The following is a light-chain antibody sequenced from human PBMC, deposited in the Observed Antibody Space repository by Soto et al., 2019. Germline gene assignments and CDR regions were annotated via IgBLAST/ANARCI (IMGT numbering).Light chain of an antibody. Sequence: EIGLTQSPCTLSVXPXXXXTXXXMVSQTLSNSFIAWYQQKPGQAPRLLIYDTSSRATGVPDRYSASGSGTDFTLTISRLEPEDFAVFFCQQYGTSEIIFGQGTRLEI. J-gene: IGKJ5*01. CDR1: QTLSNSF. V-gene: IGKV3-20*01. CDR2: DTS. CDR3: QQYGTSEII.